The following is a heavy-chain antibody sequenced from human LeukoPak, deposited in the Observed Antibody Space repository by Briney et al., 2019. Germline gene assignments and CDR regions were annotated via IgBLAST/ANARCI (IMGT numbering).Heavy chain of an antibody. Sequence: PSQTLSLTCAVSGGSISSGGYSWSWVRQPPGKGLEWIGYIYHSGSTYYNASLKTRVTISVDRSKNKFSLKLSSVTAADTAVYYCARGTLVHDACDIWGQGTMVTVSS. J-gene: IGHJ3*02. CDR1: GGSISSGGYS. CDR2: IYHSGST. D-gene: IGHD6-13*01. V-gene: IGHV4-30-2*01. CDR3: ARGTLVHDACDI.